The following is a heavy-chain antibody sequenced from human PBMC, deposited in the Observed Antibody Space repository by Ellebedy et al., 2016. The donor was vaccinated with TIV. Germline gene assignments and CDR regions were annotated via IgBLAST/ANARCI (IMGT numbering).Heavy chain of an antibody. J-gene: IGHJ4*02. D-gene: IGHD3-10*01. CDR1: GFTFSSYA. CDR3: ARSPRITMVRGVIIDTGVFDY. CDR2: ISYDGSNK. Sequence: GESLKISCAASGFTFSSYAMHWVRQVPGKGLEWVAVISYDGSNKYYADSVKGRFTISRDNSKNTLYLQMNSLRSEDTAVYYCARSPRITMVRGVIIDTGVFDYWGQGTLVTVSS. V-gene: IGHV3-30*01.